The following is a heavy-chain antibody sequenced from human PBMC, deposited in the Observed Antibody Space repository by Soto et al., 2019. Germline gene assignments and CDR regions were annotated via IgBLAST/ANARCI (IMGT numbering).Heavy chain of an antibody. CDR3: AGFCRDYDSGGIRLATFDI. CDR2: IYPSDSDT. J-gene: IGHJ3*02. D-gene: IGHD3-22*01. V-gene: IGHV5-51*01. Sequence: GESLKISCKGSGYSFTSYWIAWVRQMPGKGLEWMGIIYPSDSDTRYSPSFQGQITISTDKSFRPAYLQWSSLKAPDTALYYWAGFCRDYDSGGIRLATFDIWGQGKRVTV. CDR1: GYSFTSYW.